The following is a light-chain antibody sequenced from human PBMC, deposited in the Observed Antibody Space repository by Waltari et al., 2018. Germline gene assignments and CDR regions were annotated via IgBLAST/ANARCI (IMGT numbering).Light chain of an antibody. Sequence: QSVLTQPPSASGTPGQRVTISCSGRSSNIGSNYVYWYQHVPGAAPKLRIDRNNWRPSGVPDRFAGSKSGTSASLASSGLRSGDEADYYCAAWDDSLSRWLLGGGTKLTVL. V-gene: IGLV1-47*01. CDR1: SSNIGSNY. J-gene: IGLJ3*02. CDR2: RNN. CDR3: AAWDDSLSRWL.